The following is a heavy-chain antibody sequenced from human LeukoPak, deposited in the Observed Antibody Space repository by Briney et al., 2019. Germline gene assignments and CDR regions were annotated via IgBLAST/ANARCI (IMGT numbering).Heavy chain of an antibody. CDR1: GYTFSSYG. V-gene: IGHV1-18*01. CDR3: ARSYYYDSSGYYYFDY. J-gene: IGHJ4*02. Sequence: GASVKVSCKATGYTFSSYGISWVRQAPGQGLEWMGWISGYNGNTNYAQKLQGRVTMTTDTSTSTAYMELRSLRSDDTAVYYCARSYYYDSSGYYYFDYWGQGTLVTVSS. D-gene: IGHD3-22*01. CDR2: ISGYNGNT.